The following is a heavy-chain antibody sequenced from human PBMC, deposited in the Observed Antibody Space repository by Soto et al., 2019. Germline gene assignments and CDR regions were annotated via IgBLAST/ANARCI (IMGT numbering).Heavy chain of an antibody. V-gene: IGHV3-33*01. CDR3: ARERITIFGVVIETYYGMDV. CDR2: IWYDGSNK. J-gene: IGHJ6*02. CDR1: GFTFSSYG. D-gene: IGHD3-3*01. Sequence: QVQLVESGGGVVQPGRSLRLSCAASGFTFSSYGMHWVRQAPGKGLEWVAVIWYDGSNKYYADSVKGRFTISRDNSKNTLYLQMNSLRAEDTAVYYCARERITIFGVVIETYYGMDVWGQGTTVTVSS.